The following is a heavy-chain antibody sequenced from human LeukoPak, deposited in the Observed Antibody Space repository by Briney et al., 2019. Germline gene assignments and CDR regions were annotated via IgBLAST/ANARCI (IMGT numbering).Heavy chain of an antibody. CDR1: GFTFRSYW. Sequence: PGGSLRLSCAASGFTFRSYWMHWVRQAPGKGLVWVSRIKSDGSSTTYADSVKGRFTISRDNAKNTLYLQVNSLRGEDTGVYYCARDAAGLDYWGQGTLVTVSS. CDR3: ARDAAGLDY. V-gene: IGHV3-74*01. D-gene: IGHD1-14*01. J-gene: IGHJ4*02. CDR2: IKSDGSST.